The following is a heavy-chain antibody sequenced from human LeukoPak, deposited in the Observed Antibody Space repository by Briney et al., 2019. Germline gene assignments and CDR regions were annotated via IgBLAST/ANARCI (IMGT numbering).Heavy chain of an antibody. CDR1: GYTFTGYY. D-gene: IGHD4-17*01. CDR3: ARTAATVTPRLDAFDI. V-gene: IGHV1-2*06. Sequence: ASVKVSCKASGYTFTGYYMHWVRQAPGQGLEWMGRISPNSGGTNYTQKSQGRVTMTRVTSISTAYMELSRLRSDDTAVYYCARTAATVTPRLDAFDIWGQGTMVTVSS. CDR2: ISPNSGGT. J-gene: IGHJ3*02.